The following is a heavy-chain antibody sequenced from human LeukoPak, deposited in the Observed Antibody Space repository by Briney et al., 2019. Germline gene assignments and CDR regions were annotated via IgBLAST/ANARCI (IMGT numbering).Heavy chain of an antibody. CDR2: INHSGST. CDR1: GGSFSGYY. D-gene: IGHD6-13*01. V-gene: IGHV4-34*01. CDR3: ARGRRSSWYTY. Sequence: PSETLSLTCAVYGGSFSGYYWSWIRQPPGKGLEWIGEINHSGSTNYNPSLKSRVTISVDTSKSQFSLKLSSVTAADTAVYYCARGRRSSWYTYWGQGTLVTVSS. J-gene: IGHJ4*02.